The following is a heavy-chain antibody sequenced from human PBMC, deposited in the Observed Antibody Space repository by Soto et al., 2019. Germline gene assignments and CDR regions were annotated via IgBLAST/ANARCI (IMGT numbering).Heavy chain of an antibody. CDR2: IYYSGST. CDR1: GGSISSGDYY. CDR3: ARQRFPYGMDV. D-gene: IGHD3-3*01. J-gene: IGHJ6*02. Sequence: SETLSLTCTVSGGSISSGDYYWSWIRQPPGKGLEWIGYIYYSGSTYYNPSLKSRVTISVDTSKNQFSLKLSSVTAADTAVYYCARQRFPYGMDVWGQGTTVTVSS. V-gene: IGHV4-30-4*01.